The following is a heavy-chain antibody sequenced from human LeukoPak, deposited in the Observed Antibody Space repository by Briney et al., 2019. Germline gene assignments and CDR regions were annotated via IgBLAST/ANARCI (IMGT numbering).Heavy chain of an antibody. V-gene: IGHV1-8*01. CDR3: ARTMVRGVLYYFDY. J-gene: IGHJ4*02. CDR2: LSPNSGNK. Sequence: ASVKVSCKAFGYTFTSYDINWVRQATGQGLEWMGWLSPNSGNKGYAQNFQGRVTLTRDISISTAYMELRSLRSDDTAVYYCARTMVRGVLYYFDYWGQGTLVTVSS. CDR1: GYTFTSYD. D-gene: IGHD3-10*01.